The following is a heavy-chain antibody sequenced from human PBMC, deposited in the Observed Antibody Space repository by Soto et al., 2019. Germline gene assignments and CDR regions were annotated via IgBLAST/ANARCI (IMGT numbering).Heavy chain of an antibody. V-gene: IGHV5-51*01. J-gene: IGHJ6*02. CDR3: ARQGGAEVGGTKYYHGMDV. CDR2: IYPGDSDT. D-gene: IGHD1-26*01. Sequence: PGEPQKISCKGSEYSFSTYWIARVSQMPGKGLGWMGIIYPGDSDTRYSPSFQGQVTISADKSISTAYLQWGSLEASDTAMYYCARQGGAEVGGTKYYHGMDVWGQGTTVTVSS. CDR1: EYSFSTYW.